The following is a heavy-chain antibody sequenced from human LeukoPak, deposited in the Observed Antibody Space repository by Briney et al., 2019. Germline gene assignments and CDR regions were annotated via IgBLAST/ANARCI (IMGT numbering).Heavy chain of an antibody. CDR2: ITSDGDNT. D-gene: IGHD5-12*01. CDR3: ANSDIVATIYDY. J-gene: IGHJ4*02. CDR1: GFTFSAFA. Sequence: GGSLRLSCAASGFTFSAFAMTWVRQAPGKGLEWVSTITSDGDNTYSADSVKGRITFSRDNSKNTLSLQLRSLRAEDTAVYYCANSDIVATIYDYWGQGTLVTVSS. V-gene: IGHV3-23*01.